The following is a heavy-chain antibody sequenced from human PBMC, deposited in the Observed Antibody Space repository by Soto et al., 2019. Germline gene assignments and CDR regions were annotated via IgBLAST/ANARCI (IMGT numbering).Heavy chain of an antibody. CDR3: ARGITGTTVTRRRYDVFDI. Sequence: QVQLVQSGAEVKKPGSSVKVSCKASGGTFSSYTISWVRQAPGQGLEWMGRIIPILGIANYAQKFQGRVTITAFKSTCTAYMELSSLRSEDTAVYYFARGITGTTVTRRRYDVFDIWVQWTTVTVSS. CDR1: GGTFSSYT. J-gene: IGHJ3*02. CDR2: IIPILGIA. D-gene: IGHD1-7*01. V-gene: IGHV1-69*02.